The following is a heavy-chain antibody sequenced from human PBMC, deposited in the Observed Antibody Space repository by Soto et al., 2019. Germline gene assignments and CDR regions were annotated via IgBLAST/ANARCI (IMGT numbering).Heavy chain of an antibody. J-gene: IGHJ4*02. D-gene: IGHD5-12*01. CDR1: GFTFNSHW. Sequence: EVQLVESGGGLVQPGGSLRLSCVPSGFTFNSHWMHWVRQAPGKGLVWVSRINGEGSTTSYADSVRGRFTISRDNAKNTLYLQVNSLRVDDTAVYYCARDPRDGYHSPPDYWGQGTLVTVSS. CDR3: ARDPRDGYHSPPDY. CDR2: INGEGSTT. V-gene: IGHV3-74*01.